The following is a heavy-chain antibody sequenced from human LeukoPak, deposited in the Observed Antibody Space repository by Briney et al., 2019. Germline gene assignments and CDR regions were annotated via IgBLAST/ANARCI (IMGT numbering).Heavy chain of an antibody. D-gene: IGHD3-10*01. CDR2: ISSSSSYI. J-gene: IGHJ4*02. Sequence: GGSLRLSCAASGFTFSSYSMNWVRQAPGKGLEWVSSISSSSSYIYYADSVKGRFTISRDNAKNSLYLQMNSLRAEDTAVYYCARASPLYGSGSYYTPIDYWGQGTLVTVSS. V-gene: IGHV3-21*01. CDR1: GFTFSSYS. CDR3: ARASPLYGSGSYYTPIDY.